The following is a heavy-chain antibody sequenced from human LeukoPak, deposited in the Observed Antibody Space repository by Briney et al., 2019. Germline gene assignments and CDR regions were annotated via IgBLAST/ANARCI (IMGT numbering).Heavy chain of an antibody. CDR3: ARAVDTAMVIPFDY. Sequence: GGSLRLSCAASGLTFSSHWMHWVRQAPGKGLVWVSRITNDGSSTTYADSVKGRFTISRDNSKNTLFLQMNSLRAEDTAVYYCARAVDTAMVIPFDYWGQGTLVTVSS. D-gene: IGHD5-18*01. CDR1: GLTFSSHW. V-gene: IGHV3-74*01. J-gene: IGHJ4*02. CDR2: ITNDGSST.